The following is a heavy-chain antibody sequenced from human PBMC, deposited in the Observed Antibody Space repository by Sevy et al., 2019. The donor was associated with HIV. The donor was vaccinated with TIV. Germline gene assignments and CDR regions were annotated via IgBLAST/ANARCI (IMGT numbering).Heavy chain of an antibody. V-gene: IGHV3-30*18. D-gene: IGHD1-26*01. CDR3: ANAYSGSYSHSYLYALDV. CDR1: GFSFSYYG. J-gene: IGHJ6*02. CDR2: ISHDGINE. Sequence: GGSLRLSCIGSGFSFSYYGIHRVRQFPCKGLDWVALISHDGINEYYADSVKGRFTISRDNSKNTVYLEMNSLRNEDTAIYFCANAYSGSYSHSYLYALDVWGQGTTVTVSS.